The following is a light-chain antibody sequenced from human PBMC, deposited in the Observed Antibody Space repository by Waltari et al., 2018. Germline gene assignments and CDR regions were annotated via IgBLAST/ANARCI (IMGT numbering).Light chain of an antibody. CDR1: QNVLYSSNNKNY. V-gene: IGKV4-1*01. CDR2: WAS. Sequence: DIVMTQSPDSLAVSLCERATINCQSSQNVLYSSNNKNYLAWYQQKPGQSPNLLIYWASTRESGVPDRFSGSGSGTDFTLTISSLQAEDVAVYYCQQYYSTPYTFGQGTKLEIK. CDR3: QQYYSTPYT. J-gene: IGKJ2*01.